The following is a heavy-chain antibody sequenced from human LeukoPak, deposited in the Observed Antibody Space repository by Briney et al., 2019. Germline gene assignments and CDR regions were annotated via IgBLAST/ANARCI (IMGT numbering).Heavy chain of an antibody. CDR3: ARDIGVPDYDAFEM. CDR2: IYSSGRA. CDR1: GGSISSLTHY. J-gene: IGHJ3*02. D-gene: IGHD6-19*01. V-gene: IGHV4-39*07. Sequence: SETLSLTCTVSGGSISSLTHYWGWIRQPPGERLEWIGSIYSSGRAYYHPSLKSRLTMSVDTSQNQVSLKLSSVTAADTAVYYCARDIGVPDYDAFEMWGQGTMVTVSS.